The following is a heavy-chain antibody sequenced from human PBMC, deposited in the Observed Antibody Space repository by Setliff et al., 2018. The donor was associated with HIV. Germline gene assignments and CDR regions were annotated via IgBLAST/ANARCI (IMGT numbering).Heavy chain of an antibody. D-gene: IGHD3-22*01. V-gene: IGHV4-39*01. CDR2: IHYNEKT. CDR1: GGSASNSRYY. J-gene: IGHJ5*02. Sequence: PSETLSFTCTVSGGSASNSRYYWAWIRQPPGKGLEYIGSIHYNEKTYYNPSLKSRVTISIDTSKNQFSLNLTSVTAADTAVYYCASRVYYYDSNNFLREEGFDPWGQGTLVTVSS. CDR3: ASRVYYYDSNNFLREEGFDP.